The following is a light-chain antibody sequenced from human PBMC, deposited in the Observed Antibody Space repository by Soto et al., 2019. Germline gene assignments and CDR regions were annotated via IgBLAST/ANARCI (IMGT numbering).Light chain of an antibody. CDR1: QSVSSNY. CDR2: RAS. V-gene: IGKV3-20*01. Sequence: EIVLTQSPGTLSLSPGEGATLSCRASQSVSSNYLAWYQQKPGQTPKVLIYRASTRATGIPDRFSGSGSGTDFTLTISRLEAEDFAVYYCQQYGSSPLTFGGGTKVDIK. CDR3: QQYGSSPLT. J-gene: IGKJ4*01.